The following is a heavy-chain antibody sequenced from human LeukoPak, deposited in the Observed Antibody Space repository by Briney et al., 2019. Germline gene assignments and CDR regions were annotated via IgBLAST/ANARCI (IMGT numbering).Heavy chain of an antibody. Sequence: GGSLRLSCAASGFTFSSYSMNWVRQAPGKGLEWVSYISSSSSTIYYADSVKGRFTISRDNAKNSLYLQMNSLRAEDTAVYYCARGLYRSGYYYSSDGVYWGQGTLVTVSS. CDR3: ARGLYRSGYYYSSDGVY. CDR2: ISSSSSTI. D-gene: IGHD3-22*01. CDR1: GFTFSSYS. V-gene: IGHV3-48*01. J-gene: IGHJ4*02.